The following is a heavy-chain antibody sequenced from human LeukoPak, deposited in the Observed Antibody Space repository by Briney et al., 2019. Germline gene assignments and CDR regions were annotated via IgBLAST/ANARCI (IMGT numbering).Heavy chain of an antibody. CDR2: INHGGST. Sequence: SETLSLTCAVYDGSFSGYYWSWIRQPPGKGLEWIGEINHGGSTNYNPSLKSRVTVSVNTTKTQFSLMLSSRTAADTAVYYCARGPGINAAFSFDYWGQGTLVTVSS. CDR1: DGSFSGYY. D-gene: IGHD1-14*01. CDR3: ARGPGINAAFSFDY. V-gene: IGHV4-34*01. J-gene: IGHJ4*02.